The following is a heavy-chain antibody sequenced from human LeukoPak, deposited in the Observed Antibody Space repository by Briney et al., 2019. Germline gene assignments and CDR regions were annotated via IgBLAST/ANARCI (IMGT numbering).Heavy chain of an antibody. CDR3: AGAYCGGDCYNPYFQH. D-gene: IGHD2-21*01. J-gene: IGHJ1*01. CDR1: GGSISSGDYY. V-gene: IGHV4-30-4*08. CDR2: IYYSANP. Sequence: SQTLSLTCTVSGGSISSGDYYWSWIRQPPEKSLEGIGYIYYSANPYYNPSLQRRVTISVATSKNQFSLKLSPVTAADTAVYYCAGAYCGGDCYNPYFQHWGQGTLVTVSS.